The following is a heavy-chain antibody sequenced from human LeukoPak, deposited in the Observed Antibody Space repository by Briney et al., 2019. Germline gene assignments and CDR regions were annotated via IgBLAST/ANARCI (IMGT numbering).Heavy chain of an antibody. V-gene: IGHV4-4*07. CDR2: IYSSGST. Sequence: SETLSLTCTVSGDSISSYYWSWIRQPAGNGLEWIGRIYSSGSTNYNPPLKSRVTMSVDTSKNQFSLKMSSLTAADTAVYYCARTSYSTSSAFDYWGQGALVTVSS. CDR1: GDSISSYY. D-gene: IGHD6-6*01. CDR3: ARTSYSTSSAFDY. J-gene: IGHJ4*02.